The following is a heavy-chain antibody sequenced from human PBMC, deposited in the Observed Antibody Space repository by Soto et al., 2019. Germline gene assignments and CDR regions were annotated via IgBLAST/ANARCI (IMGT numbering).Heavy chain of an antibody. V-gene: IGHV3-15*01. Sequence: PGGSLRLSCAASGFTFSNAWMSWVRQAPGKGLEWVGRIKSKTDGGTTDYAAPVKGRFTISRDDSKNTLYLQMNSLKTEDTAVYYCTTEDIVVVPAAIVDYWGQGTLVTVSS. CDR2: IKSKTDGGTT. D-gene: IGHD2-2*01. CDR3: TTEDIVVVPAAIVDY. J-gene: IGHJ4*02. CDR1: GFTFSNAW.